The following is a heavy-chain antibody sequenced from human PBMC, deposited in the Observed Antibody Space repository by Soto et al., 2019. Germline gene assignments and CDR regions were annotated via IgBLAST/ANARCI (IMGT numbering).Heavy chain of an antibody. Sequence: SVKVSCKASGGTFSSYAISWVRQAPGQGLEWMGGIIPIFGTANYAQKFQGRVTITADESTSTAYMELSSLRSEDTAVYYCARDVGSSSSNFGFDYWGQGTLVTVSS. CDR2: IIPIFGTA. D-gene: IGHD6-6*01. CDR3: ARDVGSSSSNFGFDY. CDR1: GGTFSSYA. V-gene: IGHV1-69*13. J-gene: IGHJ4*02.